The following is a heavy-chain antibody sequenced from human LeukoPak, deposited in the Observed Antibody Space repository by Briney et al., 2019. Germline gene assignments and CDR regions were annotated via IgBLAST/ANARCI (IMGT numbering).Heavy chain of an antibody. CDR2: IYHSGST. J-gene: IGHJ5*02. Sequence: SQTLSLTCAVSGGSISSGGYSWSWIRQPPGKGLEWIGYIYHSGSTYYNPSLKSRVTISVDRSKNQFSLKLSSVTAADTAVCYCARGGLVVRGINNWFDPWGQGTLVTVSS. CDR3: ARGGLVVRGINNWFDP. CDR1: GGSISSGGYS. V-gene: IGHV4-30-2*01. D-gene: IGHD3-10*01.